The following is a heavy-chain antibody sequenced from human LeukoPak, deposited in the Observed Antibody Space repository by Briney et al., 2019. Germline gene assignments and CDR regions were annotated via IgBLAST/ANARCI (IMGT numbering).Heavy chain of an antibody. V-gene: IGHV3-21*01. CDR1: GFTFSSYS. D-gene: IGHD2-2*01. CDR2: ISSSSSYI. Sequence: GGSLRLSCAASGFTFSSYSMNWVRQAPGKGLEWVSSISSSSSYIHYADSVKGRFTISRDNAKNSLYLQMNSLRAEDTAVYYCARAFGYCSSTSCYYFDYWGQGTLVTVSS. CDR3: ARAFGYCSSTSCYYFDY. J-gene: IGHJ4*02.